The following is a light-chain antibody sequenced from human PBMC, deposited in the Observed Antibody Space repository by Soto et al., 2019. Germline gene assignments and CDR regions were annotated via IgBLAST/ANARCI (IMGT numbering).Light chain of an antibody. CDR1: QSVSSSN. CDR3: QQYGSSPGT. Sequence: EIVLTQSPGTLSLSPGERATLSCRAIQSVSSSNLAWYQQKPGQAPRLLIYGASSRATAIPDRFSGSGSGTDFTLTISRLEPEDFAVYYCQQYGSSPGTFGQGTKVEIK. V-gene: IGKV3-20*01. CDR2: GAS. J-gene: IGKJ1*01.